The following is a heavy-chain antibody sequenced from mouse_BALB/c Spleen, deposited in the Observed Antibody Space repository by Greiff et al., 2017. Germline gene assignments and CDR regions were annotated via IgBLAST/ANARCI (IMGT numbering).Heavy chain of an antibody. D-gene: IGHD2-3*01. J-gene: IGHJ3*01. CDR1: GFTFSDYY. V-gene: IGHV5-4*02. Sequence: EVQLVESGGGLVKPGGSLKLSCAASGFTFSDYYMHWVRQTPEKRLEWIATISDGDSYTYYLDSVKGRVTISGDNAKNTLYLQMSSLKSEDTAMYYCARESYDAWFAYWGQGTLVTVSA. CDR3: ARESYDAWFAY. CDR2: ISDGDSYT.